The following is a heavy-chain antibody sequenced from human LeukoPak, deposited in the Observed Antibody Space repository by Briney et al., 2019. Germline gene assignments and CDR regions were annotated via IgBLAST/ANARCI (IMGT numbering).Heavy chain of an antibody. D-gene: IGHD1-26*01. Sequence: GGSLRLSCAASGFTVSSNYMSWVRQAPGKGLEWVSIIYSGGRTYYADSAKGRFTISRDIFKNTVYLQMNSLRAEDTAVYYCAREGATTAFDYWGQGTLVTVSS. V-gene: IGHV3-53*01. J-gene: IGHJ4*02. CDR3: AREGATTAFDY. CDR1: GFTVSSNY. CDR2: IYSGGRT.